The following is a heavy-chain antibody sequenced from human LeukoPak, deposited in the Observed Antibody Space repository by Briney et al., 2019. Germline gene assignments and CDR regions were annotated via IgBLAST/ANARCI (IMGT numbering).Heavy chain of an antibody. V-gene: IGHV1-2*02. J-gene: IGHJ5*02. CDR2: INPNSGGT. CDR3: ARGPYYYDSSGYFFDP. Sequence: ASVKVSCKASGYTFTGYYMHWVRQAPGQGLEWMGWINPNSGGTNYAQKFQGRVTMTRDTSISTAYMELSRLRSDDTAVYYCARGPYYYDSSGYFFDPWGQGTLVTVSS. D-gene: IGHD3-22*01. CDR1: GYTFTGYY.